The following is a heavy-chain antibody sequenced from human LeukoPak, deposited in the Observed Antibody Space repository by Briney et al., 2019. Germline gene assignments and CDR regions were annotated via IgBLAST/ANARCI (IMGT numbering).Heavy chain of an antibody. V-gene: IGHV3-7*01. CDR3: ARLNWARGVTSNWFDP. CDR1: GFTFSSYW. Sequence: PGGSLRLSCAASGFTFSSYWMSWVRQAPGKGLEWVANIKQDGSETLYVDSVRGRFAISRDNAKNSLYLQMNSLRADDTSVYYCARLNWARGVTSNWFDPWGQGTLVTVSS. CDR2: IKQDGSET. D-gene: IGHD3-10*01. J-gene: IGHJ5*02.